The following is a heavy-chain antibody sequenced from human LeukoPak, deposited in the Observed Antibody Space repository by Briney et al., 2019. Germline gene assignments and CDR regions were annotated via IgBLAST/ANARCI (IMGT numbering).Heavy chain of an antibody. CDR3: ARDRDTAMVRYDY. CDR2: ISYDGSNK. CDR1: GFTFSSYG. Sequence: GGSLRLSCAASGFTFSSYGMHWVRQAPGKGLEWVAVISYDGSNKYYADSVKGRFTISRDNAKNSLYLQMNSLRAEDTAVYYCARDRDTAMVRYDYWGQGTLVTVSS. J-gene: IGHJ4*02. V-gene: IGHV3-30*03. D-gene: IGHD5-18*01.